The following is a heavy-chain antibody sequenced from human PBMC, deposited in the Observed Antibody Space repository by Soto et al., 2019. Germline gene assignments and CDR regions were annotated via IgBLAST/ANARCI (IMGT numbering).Heavy chain of an antibody. D-gene: IGHD2-21*01. J-gene: IGHJ6*04. CDR3: ARDRVSRDNNSYGMAV. CDR2: IFYTGTT. CDR1: GDSISSGGYY. Sequence: SETLSLTCTVSGDSISSGGYYWSWIRQHPGKGLEWIGYIFYTGTTYYNPSLKSRVSISVDTSKNQFSLKLTSVTAADTAIYYCARDRVSRDNNSYGMAVGAKGTTVPVSS. V-gene: IGHV4-31*03.